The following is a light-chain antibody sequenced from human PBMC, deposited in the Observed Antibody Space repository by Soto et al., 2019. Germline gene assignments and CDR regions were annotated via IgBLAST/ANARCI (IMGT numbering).Light chain of an antibody. CDR1: QTVSRN. V-gene: IGKV3-15*01. J-gene: IGKJ2*01. Sequence: EIVMTQSPATLSVSPGERATLSCRASQTVSRNLGWYQQKPGQAPRLLIYGTSTRATGIPARFSGSGSGTEFTLTISSLQSEDFAVYYCQQYNKWSPYTFGQGTKVDIK. CDR2: GTS. CDR3: QQYNKWSPYT.